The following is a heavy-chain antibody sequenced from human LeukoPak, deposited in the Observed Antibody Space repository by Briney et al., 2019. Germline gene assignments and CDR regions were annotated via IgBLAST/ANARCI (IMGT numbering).Heavy chain of an antibody. D-gene: IGHD3-10*01. CDR2: ISGGGHIT. CDR1: RFAFTNYA. CDR3: ANRQRRLLLWFGEL. Sequence: GGSLRLSCAASRFAFTNYAMTWVRQTPGKGLEWVSTISGGGHITDYADSVKGRFTISRDNAKNPLHLQMNSLRGEDTAVYYCANRQRRLLLWFGELWGRGSLVSVSS. V-gene: IGHV3-23*01. J-gene: IGHJ4*02.